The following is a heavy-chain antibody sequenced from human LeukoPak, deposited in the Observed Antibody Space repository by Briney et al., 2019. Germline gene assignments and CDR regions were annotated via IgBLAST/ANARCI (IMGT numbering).Heavy chain of an antibody. CDR3: ARDQTPFV. V-gene: IGHV3-7*01. J-gene: IGHJ4*02. CDR1: GFTFSSYE. CDR2: IKPDGSEK. Sequence: GGSLRLSCAASGFTFSSYEMNWVRQAPGKGLEWVANIKPDGSEKYYVDSVKGRFTISRDNAKNSLYLQMNSLRVEDTAVYYCARDQTPFVWGQGTLVTVSS.